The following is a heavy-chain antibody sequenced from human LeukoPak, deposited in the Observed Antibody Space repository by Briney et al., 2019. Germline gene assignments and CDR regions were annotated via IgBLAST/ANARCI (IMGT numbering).Heavy chain of an antibody. V-gene: IGHV3-7*03. CDR1: GFTFSTYW. CDR3: AKAVGGWELLFHDAFDI. Sequence: GGSLRLSCAASGFTFSTYWMSGVRHAPGKGLEWVANIKQGGSEKYYVDSVKGRFTISRDNSKNTLYMQMNSLRAEDTAVYYCAKAVGGWELLFHDAFDIWGQGTMVTVSS. J-gene: IGHJ3*02. CDR2: IKQGGSEK. D-gene: IGHD1-26*01.